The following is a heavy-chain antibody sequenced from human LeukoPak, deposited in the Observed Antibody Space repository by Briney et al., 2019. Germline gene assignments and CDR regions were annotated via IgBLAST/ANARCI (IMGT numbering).Heavy chain of an antibody. CDR2: ISAYNGNT. Sequence: ASVRVSCKASGYTFTSYGISWVRQAPGQGLEWMGWISAYNGNTNYAQKLQGRVTMTTDTSTSTAYMELRSLRSDDTAVYYCARGIVGAMDYYYYMDVWGKGTTVTVSS. J-gene: IGHJ6*03. CDR1: GYTFTSYG. V-gene: IGHV1-18*01. CDR3: ARGIVGAMDYYYYMDV. D-gene: IGHD1-26*01.